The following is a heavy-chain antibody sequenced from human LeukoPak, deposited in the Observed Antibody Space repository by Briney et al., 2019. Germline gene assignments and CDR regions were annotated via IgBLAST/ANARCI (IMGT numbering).Heavy chain of an antibody. Sequence: SQTLSLTCAVSGGSISSGGYSWSWIRQPAGKGLEWIGRIYTSGSTNYNPSLKSRVTMSVDTSKNQFSLKLSSVTAADTAVYYCARAEIYGSFGPWGQGTLVTVSS. V-gene: IGHV4-61*02. CDR3: ARAEIYGSFGP. CDR2: IYTSGST. D-gene: IGHD3-3*01. J-gene: IGHJ5*02. CDR1: GGSISSGGYS.